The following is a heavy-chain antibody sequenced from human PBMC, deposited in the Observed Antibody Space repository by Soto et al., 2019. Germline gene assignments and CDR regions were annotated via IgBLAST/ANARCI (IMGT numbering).Heavy chain of an antibody. CDR1: GGSISSGGYY. Sequence: SETLSLTCTVSGGSISSGGYYWSWIRQHPGKGLEWIGYIYYSGSTYYNPTLKSRVTISVDTSKNQFSLKLSSVTAADTAVYYCAREGYCTNGVCSRALSYWGQGTLVTVSS. J-gene: IGHJ4*02. D-gene: IGHD2-8*01. CDR3: AREGYCTNGVCSRALSY. CDR2: IYYSGST. V-gene: IGHV4-31*03.